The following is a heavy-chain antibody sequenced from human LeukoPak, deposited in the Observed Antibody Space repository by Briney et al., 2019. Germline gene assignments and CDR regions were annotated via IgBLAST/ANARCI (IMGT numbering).Heavy chain of an antibody. V-gene: IGHV4-39*07. CDR2: IYHSGST. D-gene: IGHD3-9*01. CDR3: ASIIDGPYYYYYMDV. CDR1: GGSISSSGYY. Sequence: NPSETLSLTCTVSGGSISSSGYYWSWIRQPPGKGLEWIGSIYHSGSTYYNPSLKRRVTISVATSKNQFSLKLSSVTAADTAVYYCASIIDGPYYYYYMDVWGKGTTVTVSS. J-gene: IGHJ6*03.